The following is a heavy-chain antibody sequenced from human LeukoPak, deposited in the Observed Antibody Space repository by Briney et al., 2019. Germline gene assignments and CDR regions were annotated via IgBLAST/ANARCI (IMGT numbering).Heavy chain of an antibody. V-gene: IGHV4-30-4*08. CDR2: IYYSGST. CDR3: ARGCSSTSCYGYV. Sequence: SETLSLTCTVSGGSISSGDYYWSWIRQPPGKGPEWIGYIYYSGSTYYNPSLKSRVTISVDTSKNQFSLKLSSVTAADTAVYYCARGCSSTSCYGYVWGKGTTVTVSS. D-gene: IGHD2-2*01. J-gene: IGHJ6*04. CDR1: GGSISSGDYY.